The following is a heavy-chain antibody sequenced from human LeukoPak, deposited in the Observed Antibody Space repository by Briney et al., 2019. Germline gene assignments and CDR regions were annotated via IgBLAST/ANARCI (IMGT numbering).Heavy chain of an antibody. J-gene: IGHJ1*01. Sequence: ASVKVSCKASGYTLTELSMHWVRQAPGKGLEWMGRFDPEDGETIYAQKFQGRVTMTEDTSTNTAYMELSSLRSEDTAVYYCATQQLVRFVLRFQHWGQGTLVTVSS. D-gene: IGHD6-13*01. CDR2: FDPEDGET. CDR3: ATQQLVRFVLRFQH. V-gene: IGHV1-24*01. CDR1: GYTLTELS.